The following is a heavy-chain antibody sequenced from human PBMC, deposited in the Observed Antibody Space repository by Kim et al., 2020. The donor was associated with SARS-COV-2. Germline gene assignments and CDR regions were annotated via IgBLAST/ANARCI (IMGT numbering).Heavy chain of an antibody. CDR3: AREGSSSGMDGLDI. J-gene: IGHJ3*02. Sequence: GGSLRLSCAASGFTFSSYGIHWVRQVTGKGLEWVSAIGTAGDTYYSGSVKGRFTISRENAENSLYLQMSSLRAGDTAVYYCAREGSSSGMDGLDIWGRGKRVTVSS. D-gene: IGHD6-6*01. V-gene: IGHV3-13*04. CDR1: GFTFSSYG. CDR2: IGTAGDT.